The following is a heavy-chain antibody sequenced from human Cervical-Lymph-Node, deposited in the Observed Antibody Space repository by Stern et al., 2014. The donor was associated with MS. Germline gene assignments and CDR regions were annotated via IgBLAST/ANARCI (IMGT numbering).Heavy chain of an antibody. CDR2: ISNDGNHK. CDR3: ARGPWTGRHGDS. V-gene: IGHV3-30*04. CDR1: GFTFSTFA. J-gene: IGHJ4*02. Sequence: VHLVESGGGVGQPGRSLRLTCAASGFTFSTFAMHWVRQAPGKGLEWGAVISNDGNHKDYGDSVKGRFTISRDNPKKTVFLQMDSLRTEDTAVYYCARGPWTGRHGDSWGQGTLVSVSS. D-gene: IGHD3/OR15-3a*01.